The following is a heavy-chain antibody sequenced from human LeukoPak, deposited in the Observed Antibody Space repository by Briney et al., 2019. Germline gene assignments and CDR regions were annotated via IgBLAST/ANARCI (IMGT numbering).Heavy chain of an antibody. CDR3: AGVTAVADLGWFDP. CDR1: GGSISSYY. Sequence: KASDTLSLTCTVSGGSISSYYWSWIRQPPGKGLEWIGYIYYSGSTNYNPSLKSRVTISVDTSKNQFSLKLSSVTAADTAVYYCAGVTAVADLGWFDPWGQGTLVTVSS. J-gene: IGHJ5*02. V-gene: IGHV4-59*08. D-gene: IGHD6-19*01. CDR2: IYYSGST.